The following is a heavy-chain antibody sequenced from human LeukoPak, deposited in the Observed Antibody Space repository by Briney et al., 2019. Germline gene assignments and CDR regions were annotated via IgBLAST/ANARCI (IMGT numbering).Heavy chain of an antibody. J-gene: IGHJ4*02. V-gene: IGHV3-15*01. D-gene: IGHD5-24*01. CDR2: IKSKTDGGTT. CDR1: GFTFSNAW. CDR3: TTGREMATIADDY. Sequence: GGSLRLSCAASGFTFSNAWMSWVRQAPGKGLEWVGRIKSKTDGGTTDYAAPVKGRITISRDDSKNTLYLQMNSLKTEDTAVYYCTTGREMATIADDYWGQGTLVTVSS.